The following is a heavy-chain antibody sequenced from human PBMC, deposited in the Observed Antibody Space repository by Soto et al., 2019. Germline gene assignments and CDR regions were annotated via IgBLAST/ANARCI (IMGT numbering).Heavy chain of an antibody. J-gene: IGHJ4*02. D-gene: IGHD4-4*01. V-gene: IGHV3-53*01. CDR3: ARNGWGMATVGM. CDR1: GFTVSNNY. Sequence: VQLVESGGGLVQPGGSLRLSCAASGFTVSNNYMIWFRLPPGKGLEWVSLIYSGGTTYYADPVKGRFTISRDNSKNTLYLQMNSLRVEDTAVYYCARNGWGMATVGMWGPGTLVTVSS. CDR2: IYSGGTT.